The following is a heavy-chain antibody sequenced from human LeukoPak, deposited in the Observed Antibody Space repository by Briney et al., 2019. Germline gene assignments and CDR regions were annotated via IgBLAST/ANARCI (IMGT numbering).Heavy chain of an antibody. V-gene: IGHV1-8*03. CDR2: MNPNSGNT. D-gene: IGHD1-26*01. Sequence: GASVKVSCKASGYTFTSYDINWVRQATGQGLEWMGWMNPNSGNTGYAQKFQGRVAITRNTSISTAYMELSSLRSEDTAVYYCARGQEGSGSYYLGYYYYYMDVWGKGTTVTISS. CDR1: GYTFTSYD. J-gene: IGHJ6*03. CDR3: ARGQEGSGSYYLGYYYYYMDV.